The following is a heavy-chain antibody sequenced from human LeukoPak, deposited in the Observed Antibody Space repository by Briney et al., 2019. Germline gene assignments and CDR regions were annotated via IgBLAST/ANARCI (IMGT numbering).Heavy chain of an antibody. D-gene: IGHD1-26*01. CDR3: AREDRAGSYLGY. V-gene: IGHV4-59*01. CDR1: GGSISSYY. CDR2: IYYSGST. Sequence: SETLSLTCTVSGGSISSYYWSWIRQPPGKGLEWIGYIYYSGSTNYNPSLKSRVTISVDTSKNQFSLKLSSVTAADTAVYYCAREDRAGSYLGYWGQGTLVTVSS. J-gene: IGHJ4*02.